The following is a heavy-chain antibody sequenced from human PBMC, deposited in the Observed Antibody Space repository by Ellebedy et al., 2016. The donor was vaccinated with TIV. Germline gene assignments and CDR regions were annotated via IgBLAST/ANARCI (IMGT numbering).Heavy chain of an antibody. V-gene: IGHV3-23*01. CDR3: ANHPAAGTIDY. Sequence: GGSLRLXXAASGFTFSSYAMSWVRQAPGKGLEWVSAISGSGGSTYYADSVKGRFTISRDNSKNTLYLQMNSLRAEDTAVYYCANHPAAGTIDYWGQGTLVTVSS. D-gene: IGHD6-13*01. CDR1: GFTFSSYA. J-gene: IGHJ4*02. CDR2: ISGSGGST.